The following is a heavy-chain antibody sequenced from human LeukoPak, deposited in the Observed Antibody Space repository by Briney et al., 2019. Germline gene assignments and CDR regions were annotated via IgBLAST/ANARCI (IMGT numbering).Heavy chain of an antibody. J-gene: IGHJ5*02. Sequence: SETLSLTCTVSGGSISSGGYYWGWIRQPPGKGLEWIGSIYHSGSTYYNPSLKSRVTISVDTSKNQFSLKLSSVTAADTAVYYCARAVGEQQLYYWFDPWGQGTLVTVSS. CDR2: IYHSGST. V-gene: IGHV4-39*07. D-gene: IGHD6-13*01. CDR1: GGSISSGGYY. CDR3: ARAVGEQQLYYWFDP.